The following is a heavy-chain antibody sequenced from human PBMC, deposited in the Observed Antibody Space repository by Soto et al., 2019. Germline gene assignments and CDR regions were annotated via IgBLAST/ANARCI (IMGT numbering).Heavy chain of an antibody. CDR2: ISGSGNI. V-gene: IGHV3-11*04. J-gene: IGHJ5*02. D-gene: IGHD3-10*01. CDR1: GFTFSDYY. Sequence: GGSLRLSCAASGFTFSDYYISWIRQAPGKGLEWVSYISGSGNILYADSVKGRFTISRDNAKNSLYLQMNSLRAEDTAVYYCARTYGTGSLNWFDPWGQGTLVTVSS. CDR3: ARTYGTGSLNWFDP.